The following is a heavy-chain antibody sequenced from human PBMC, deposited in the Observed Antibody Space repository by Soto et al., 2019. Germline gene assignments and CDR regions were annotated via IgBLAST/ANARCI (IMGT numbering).Heavy chain of an antibody. CDR2: ISSSSSTI. V-gene: IGHV3-48*02. Sequence: EVQLVESGGGLVQPGGSLRLSCAASGFTFSSYSMNWVRQAPGKGLEWVSYISSSSSTIYYADSVKGRFTISRDNAKNSLYLQMNSLRDEDTAVYYCARDKVVKLVHYFDHWGQGTLVTVSS. CDR3: ARDKVVKLVHYFDH. CDR1: GFTFSSYS. D-gene: IGHD6-6*01. J-gene: IGHJ4*02.